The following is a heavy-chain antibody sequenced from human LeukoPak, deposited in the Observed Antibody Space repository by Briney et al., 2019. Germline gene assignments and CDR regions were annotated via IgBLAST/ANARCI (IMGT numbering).Heavy chain of an antibody. V-gene: IGHV3-11*01. CDR2: ISSSGSTI. CDR1: GFTFSDYY. Sequence: GGSLRLSCAASGFTFSDYYMSWIRQAPGKGLEWVSYISSSGSTIYYADSVKGRFTISRDNAKNSLYPQMNSLRAEDTAVYYCASTIRYYYYYYGMDVWGQGTTVTVSS. J-gene: IGHJ6*02. CDR3: ASTIRYYYYYYGMDV. D-gene: IGHD5-24*01.